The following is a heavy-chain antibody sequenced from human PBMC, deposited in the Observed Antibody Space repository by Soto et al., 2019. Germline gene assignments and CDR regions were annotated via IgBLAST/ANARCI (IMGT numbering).Heavy chain of an antibody. J-gene: IGHJ6*02. D-gene: IGHD2-21*02. CDR3: ARRSYCDGDCTRRPYDYYGMDV. Sequence: EVQLVQSGAEVKKPGESLKISCKGSGYSFTSYWIVWVRQMPGKGLEWMGIIDPGDSETRYSPSLQGQVTMSADKSTSTAYLQWSSLKASDTAMYYCARRSYCDGDCTRRPYDYYGMDVWGQGTTVTVSS. CDR2: IDPGDSET. V-gene: IGHV5-51*01. CDR1: GYSFTSYW.